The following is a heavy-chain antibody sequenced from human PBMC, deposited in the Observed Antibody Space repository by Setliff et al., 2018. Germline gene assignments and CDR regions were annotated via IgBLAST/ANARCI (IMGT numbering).Heavy chain of an antibody. CDR3: AKHGAYNDFLTGYNFYYDMDA. V-gene: IGHV3-20*04. Sequence: GGSLRLSCAASGFTFGDYGMSWVRQAPGKGLEWVSTINWNGGSTGYADSVKGRFTISRDNSKNTLYLQMNSLRAEDTAVYYCAKHGAYNDFLTGYNFYYDMDAWGQGTPVTVSS. J-gene: IGHJ6*02. CDR1: GFTFGDYG. CDR2: INWNGGST. D-gene: IGHD3-9*01.